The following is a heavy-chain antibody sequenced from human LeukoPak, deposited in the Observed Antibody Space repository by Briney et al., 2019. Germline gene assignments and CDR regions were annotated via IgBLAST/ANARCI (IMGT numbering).Heavy chain of an antibody. CDR1: GFTFSNYA. CDR3: TRSNSDYGDNY. J-gene: IGHJ4*02. Sequence: PGGSVRLSCAASGFTFSNYAMNWVRQAPGKGLEWISFITGDSRAIHYTDSVKGRFTISRDNAKDSVYLQMSSLRAEDTAVYYCTRSNSDYGDNYWGQGTLVTVSS. D-gene: IGHD4-23*01. V-gene: IGHV3-48*04. CDR2: ITGDSRAI.